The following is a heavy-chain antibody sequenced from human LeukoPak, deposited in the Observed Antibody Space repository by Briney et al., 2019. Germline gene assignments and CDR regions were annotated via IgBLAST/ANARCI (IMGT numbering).Heavy chain of an antibody. D-gene: IGHD3-22*01. CDR1: GFTFSGSA. Sequence: PGGSLKLSCAASGFTFSGSAMHWVRQASGKGLEWVGRIRSKANSYATAYAASVKGRFTISRDDSKNTAYLQMNSLKTVDTAVYYCTTYYDSSGYGPFGDWGQGTLVTVSS. V-gene: IGHV3-73*01. CDR3: TTYYDSSGYGPFGD. CDR2: IRSKANSYAT. J-gene: IGHJ4*02.